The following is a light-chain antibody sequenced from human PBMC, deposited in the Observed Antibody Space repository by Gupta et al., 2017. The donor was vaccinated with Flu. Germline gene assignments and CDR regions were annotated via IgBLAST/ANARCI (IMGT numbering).Light chain of an antibody. Sequence: EFVLTQSPGTLSLSPGERATLSCRASQSVSSYLAWYQQKPGQAPRLLIYGASSRATGIPDRFSGSGSGTDFTLTISRLEPEDFAVYYCQQYGSSPLLTFGGGTKVEIK. CDR2: GAS. J-gene: IGKJ4*01. CDR3: QQYGSSPLLT. V-gene: IGKV3-20*01. CDR1: QSVSSY.